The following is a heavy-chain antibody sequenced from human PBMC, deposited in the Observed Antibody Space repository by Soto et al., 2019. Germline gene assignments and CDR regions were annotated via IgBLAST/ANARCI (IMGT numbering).Heavy chain of an antibody. CDR1: GFTFGDYA. CDR2: IRSKAYGGTT. Sequence: PGGSLRLSCTASGFTFGDYAMSWVRQAPGKGLEWVGFIRSKAYGGTTEYAASVKGRFTISRDDSKSIAYLQMNSLKTEDTAVYYCTRAREWIQLWFYYYGMDVWGQGTTVTVSS. CDR3: TRAREWIQLWFYYYGMDV. J-gene: IGHJ6*02. D-gene: IGHD5-18*01. V-gene: IGHV3-49*04.